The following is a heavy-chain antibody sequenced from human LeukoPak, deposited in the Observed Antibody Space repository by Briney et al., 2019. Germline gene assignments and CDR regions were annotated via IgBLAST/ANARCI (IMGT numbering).Heavy chain of an antibody. D-gene: IGHD2-8*01. Sequence: GGSLTLSCAASGFTFSRYWMSWVRQAPGKGLEWVGNIKQDGSEKYYVDSVRGRFTISRDNAKNSLYLQMNSLRAEDTAVYYCARDWGILVYPFSDYWGQGTLVTVSS. J-gene: IGHJ4*02. CDR2: IKQDGSEK. CDR1: GFTFSRYW. V-gene: IGHV3-7*03. CDR3: ARDWGILVYPFSDY.